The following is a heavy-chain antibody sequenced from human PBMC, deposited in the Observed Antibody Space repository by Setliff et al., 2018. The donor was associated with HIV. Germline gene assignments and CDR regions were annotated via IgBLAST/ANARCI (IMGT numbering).Heavy chain of an antibody. Sequence: LSLTCTVTGGSISSGGFYWTWIRQHPGKGLEWIGYIYNTGSTYHSPSLESRVTISVDTSKNQFSLKLSSVTAADTAVYYCARHSGVASPNWFDPWGQGTLVTVSS. CDR3: ARHSGVASPNWFDP. CDR1: GGSISSGGFY. D-gene: IGHD3-10*01. J-gene: IGHJ5*02. V-gene: IGHV4-31*03. CDR2: IYNTGST.